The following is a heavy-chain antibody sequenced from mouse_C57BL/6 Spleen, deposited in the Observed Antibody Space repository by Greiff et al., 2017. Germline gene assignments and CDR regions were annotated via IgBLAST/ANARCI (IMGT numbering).Heavy chain of an antibody. Sequence: VKLQQSGPELVKPGASVKISCKASGYAFSSSWMNWVKQRPGKGLEWIGRIYPGDGDTNYNGKLKGKATLTAETSSSTAYMQLSSLTSEDSAVYFCASLAGIAYGGQGTLVTVAA. CDR2: IYPGDGDT. CDR3: ASLAGIAY. CDR1: GYAFSSSW. J-gene: IGHJ3*01. D-gene: IGHD4-1*01. V-gene: IGHV1-82*01.